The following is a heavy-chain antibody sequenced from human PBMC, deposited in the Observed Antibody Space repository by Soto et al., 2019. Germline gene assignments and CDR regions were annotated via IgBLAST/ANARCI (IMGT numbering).Heavy chain of an antibody. Sequence: GASVKVSCKASGYTFTSYDINWVRQATGQGLEWMGWMNPNSGNTGYAQKFQGRVTMTRNTSISTAYMELSSLRSEDTAVYYCANFYGSGSYYNARYYYYYYMDVWGKGTTVTVSS. D-gene: IGHD3-10*01. CDR1: GYTFTSYD. V-gene: IGHV1-8*01. CDR3: ANFYGSGSYYNARYYYYYYMDV. CDR2: MNPNSGNT. J-gene: IGHJ6*03.